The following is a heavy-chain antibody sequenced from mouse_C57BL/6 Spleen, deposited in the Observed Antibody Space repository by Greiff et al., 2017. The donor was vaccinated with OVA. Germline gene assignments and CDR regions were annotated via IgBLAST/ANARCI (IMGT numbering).Heavy chain of an antibody. CDR3: SRDLGKGGAMDY. D-gene: IGHD2-14*01. CDR2: ISDGGSYT. J-gene: IGHJ4*01. Sequence: DVKLVESGGGLVKPGGSLKLSCAASGFTFSSYAMSWVRQTPEKRLEWVATISDGGSYTYYPDNVKGRFTISRDNAKNNLYLQMSHLKSEDTAMYYCSRDLGKGGAMDYWGQGTSVTVSS. V-gene: IGHV5-4*01. CDR1: GFTFSSYA.